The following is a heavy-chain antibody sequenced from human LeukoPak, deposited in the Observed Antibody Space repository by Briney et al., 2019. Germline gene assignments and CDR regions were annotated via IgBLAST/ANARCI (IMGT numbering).Heavy chain of an antibody. CDR3: TTELGYYHSITWYGR. D-gene: IGHD6-13*01. CDR2: IKSESDAATAEYGGTT. Sequence: PGGSLRLSCAGSGFVFTDAYLSWVRQAPGKGLEWVGRIKSESDAATAEYGGTTEYAAPVKGRFTISRDDSTNTLYLQMNGLKTEDTGVYYCTTELGYYHSITWYGRWGQGTQITVSS. J-gene: IGHJ4*02. V-gene: IGHV3-15*01. CDR1: GFVFTDAY.